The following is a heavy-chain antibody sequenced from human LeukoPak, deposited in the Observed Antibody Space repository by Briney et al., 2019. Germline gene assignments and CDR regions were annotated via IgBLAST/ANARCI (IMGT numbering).Heavy chain of an antibody. CDR3: ARVNQGGYNYRRRDAFDI. J-gene: IGHJ3*02. CDR1: GGSISSHY. CDR2: IYYSGST. Sequence: PSETLSLTCTVSGGSISSHYWSWIRQPPGKGLEWIGYIYYSGSTNYNPSLESRVTISVDTSKNQFSLKLSSVTAADTAVYYCARVNQGGYNYRRRDAFDIWGQGTMVTVSS. D-gene: IGHD5-24*01. V-gene: IGHV4-59*11.